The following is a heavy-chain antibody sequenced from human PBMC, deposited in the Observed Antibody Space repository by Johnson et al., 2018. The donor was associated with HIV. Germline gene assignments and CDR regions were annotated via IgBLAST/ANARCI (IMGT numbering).Heavy chain of an antibody. J-gene: IGHJ3*02. CDR3: AKAPGWLLDAFDM. CDR2: IKQDGSEK. D-gene: IGHD5-24*01. CDR1: GFTFSSYW. V-gene: IGHV3-7*01. Sequence: EVQLVESGGGLVQPGGSLRLSCAASGFTFSSYWMSWVRQAPGKGLEWVANIKQDGSEKYYVDSVKGRFTISRDNAKNSLYLQMNSRRAEDTAVYYCAKAPGWLLDAFDMWGQGTMVTVSS.